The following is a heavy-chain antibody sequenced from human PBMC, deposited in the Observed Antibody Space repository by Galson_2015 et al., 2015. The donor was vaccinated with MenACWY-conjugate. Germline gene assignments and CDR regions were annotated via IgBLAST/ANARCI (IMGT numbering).Heavy chain of an antibody. Sequence: SLRLSCAASGFTFSDYWMHWVRQTPGKGPVWVSRINRDGRSTTYAESVKGRFTISRDNAKNTLYLQMNSLRAEDTAVYYCARDRLFVVRSVPSNWFDPWGQGTLVTVSS. D-gene: IGHD3-10*01. CDR1: GFTFSDYW. CDR3: ARDRLFVVRSVPSNWFDP. CDR2: INRDGRST. J-gene: IGHJ5*02. V-gene: IGHV3-74*03.